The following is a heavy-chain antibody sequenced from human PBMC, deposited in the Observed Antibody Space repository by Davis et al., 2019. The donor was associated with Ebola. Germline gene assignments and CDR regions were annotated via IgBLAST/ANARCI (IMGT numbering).Heavy chain of an antibody. CDR1: GRSISSYY. Sequence: SETLSLTCTVSGRSISSYYWSWIRQPPGKGLEWTEYIYYSGSTNYNPSLKSRVTNSVDTSKNQFSLKLTYVTAADTAVNYCAIQCAGFDPWGQGTLVTVSS. J-gene: IGHJ5*02. V-gene: IGHV4-59*08. CDR3: AIQCAGFDP. D-gene: IGHD4/OR15-4a*01. CDR2: IYYSGST.